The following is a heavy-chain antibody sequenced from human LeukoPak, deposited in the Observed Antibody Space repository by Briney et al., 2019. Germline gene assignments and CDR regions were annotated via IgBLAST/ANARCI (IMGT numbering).Heavy chain of an antibody. CDR1: EFTFSGYW. J-gene: IGHJ4*02. CDR2: INQDGSDK. D-gene: IGHD6-13*01. Sequence: GGSLRLSCAASEFTFSGYWMTWVRQAPGKGLEWVANINQDGSDKYYVDSVKGRFTISRDNAKNSLYLQMNSLRAEDTAVYYCSRARKSSNWEYWGQGTLVTVSS. CDR3: SRARKSSNWEY. V-gene: IGHV3-7*03.